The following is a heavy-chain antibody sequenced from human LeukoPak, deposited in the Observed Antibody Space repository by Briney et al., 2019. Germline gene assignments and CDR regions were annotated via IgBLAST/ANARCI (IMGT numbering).Heavy chain of an antibody. CDR3: ATIVVVTAEYYFDY. J-gene: IGHJ4*02. CDR1: GYTLTELS. D-gene: IGHD2-21*02. CDR2: FDPEDGET. V-gene: IGHV1-24*01. Sequence: ASVNVSCKVSGYTLTELSMHWVRQAPGKGLEWMGGFDPEDGETIYAQKFQGRVTMTEDTSTDTAYMELSSLRSEDTAVYYCATIVVVTAEYYFDYWGQGTLVTVSS.